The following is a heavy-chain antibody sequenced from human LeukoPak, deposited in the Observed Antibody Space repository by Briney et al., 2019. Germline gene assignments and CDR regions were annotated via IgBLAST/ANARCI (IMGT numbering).Heavy chain of an antibody. CDR3: ARDSSRKGYYYDSSGSIDY. CDR1: GYTFTSYG. J-gene: IGHJ4*02. D-gene: IGHD3-22*01. Sequence: GASVKVSCKASGYTFTSYGISWVRQAPGQGLEWMGWISAYNGNTNYAQKLQGRVTMTTDTSTSTAYMELRSLRSDDTAVYYCARDSSRKGYYYDSSGSIDYWGQGTLVTVSS. V-gene: IGHV1-18*01. CDR2: ISAYNGNT.